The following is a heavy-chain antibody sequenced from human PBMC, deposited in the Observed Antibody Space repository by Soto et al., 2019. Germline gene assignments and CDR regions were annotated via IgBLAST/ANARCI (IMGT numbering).Heavy chain of an antibody. CDR1: GFTFSSYG. D-gene: IGHD2-2*01. CDR2: ISYDGSNK. V-gene: IGHV3-30*03. Sequence: GGSLRLSCAASGFTFSSYGMHWVRQAPGKGLEWVAVISYDGSNKYYADSVKGRFTISRDNSKNTLYLQMNSLRAEDTAVYYCASLRWDIVVVPAAPYYYYGMDVWGQGTTVTAP. J-gene: IGHJ6*02. CDR3: ASLRWDIVVVPAAPYYYYGMDV.